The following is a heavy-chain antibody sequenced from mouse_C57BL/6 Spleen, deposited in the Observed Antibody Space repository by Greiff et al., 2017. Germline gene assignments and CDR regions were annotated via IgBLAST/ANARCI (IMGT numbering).Heavy chain of an antibody. Sequence: QVHVKQSGPGLVQPSQSLSITCTVSGFSLTSYGVHWVRQSPGKGLEWLGVIWSGGSTDYNAAFISRLSISKDNSKSQVFFKMNSLQADDTAIYYCARNYYYGSSYALYAMDYWGQGTSVTVSS. J-gene: IGHJ4*01. CDR2: IWSGGST. V-gene: IGHV2-2*01. CDR3: ARNYYYGSSYALYAMDY. CDR1: GFSLTSYG. D-gene: IGHD1-1*01.